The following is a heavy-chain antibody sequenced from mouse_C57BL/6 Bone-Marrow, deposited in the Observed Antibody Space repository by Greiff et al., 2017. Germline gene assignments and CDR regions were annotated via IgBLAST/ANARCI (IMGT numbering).Heavy chain of an antibody. CDR3: ARRLYDPVAY. Sequence: QVQLQQPGAELVKPGASVKLSCKASGYTFTSYWMHWVKLRPGQGLEWIGMIHPNSGSTNYNEKFKSKATLTVDKSSSTAYMQLSSLTSEDSAVYYCARRLYDPVAYWGQGTLVTVSA. D-gene: IGHD2-3*01. CDR2: IHPNSGST. CDR1: GYTFTSYW. V-gene: IGHV1-64*01. J-gene: IGHJ3*01.